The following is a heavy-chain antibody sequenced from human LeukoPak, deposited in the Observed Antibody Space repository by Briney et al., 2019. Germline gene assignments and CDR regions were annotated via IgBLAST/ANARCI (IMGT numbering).Heavy chain of an antibody. Sequence: ASVKVSCKASGYTFTGYYMHWVRQAPGQGLERMGWINPNSGGTNYAQKFQGRVTMTRDTSISTAYMELSRLRSDDTAVYYCARDPAPNYYDSSGYHYFDYWGQGTLVTVSS. D-gene: IGHD3-22*01. J-gene: IGHJ4*02. V-gene: IGHV1-2*02. CDR1: GYTFTGYY. CDR2: INPNSGGT. CDR3: ARDPAPNYYDSSGYHYFDY.